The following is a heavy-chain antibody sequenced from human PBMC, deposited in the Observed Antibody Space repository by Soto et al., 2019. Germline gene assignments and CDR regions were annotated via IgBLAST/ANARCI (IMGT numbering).Heavy chain of an antibody. CDR1: SGSISSSNW. CDR2: IYHSGST. V-gene: IGHV4-4*02. CDR3: ARAPDYSNPWGYYYYYMDV. J-gene: IGHJ6*03. D-gene: IGHD4-4*01. Sequence: SETLSLTCAVSSGSISSSNWWSWVRQPPGKGLEWTGEIYHSGSTNYNPSLKSRVTISVDKSKNQFSLKLSSVTAADTAVYYCARAPDYSNPWGYYYYYMDVWGQGTTVTVSS.